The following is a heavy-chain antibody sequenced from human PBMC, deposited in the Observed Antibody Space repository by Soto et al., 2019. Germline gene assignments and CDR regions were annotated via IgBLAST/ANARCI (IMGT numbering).Heavy chain of an antibody. Sequence: PGGSLRLSCAASGFTFSNYAMSWVRQTPGEGLEWVSAISGSGGTTYYADSVKGRFTISRDNSKNTAYLQMNSLRAEDTAASYCVKARGSSSPALGSCWGQGNLVTVSS. J-gene: IGHJ4*02. CDR1: GFTFSNYA. D-gene: IGHD2-2*01. V-gene: IGHV3-23*01. CDR2: ISGSGGTT. CDR3: VKARGSSSPALGSC.